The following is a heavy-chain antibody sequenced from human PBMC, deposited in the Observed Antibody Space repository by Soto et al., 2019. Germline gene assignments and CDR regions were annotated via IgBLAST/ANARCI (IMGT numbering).Heavy chain of an antibody. V-gene: IGHV4-61*01. Sequence: SETLSLTCTVSGGSVSSGSYYWSWIRQPPGKGLEWIGYIYYSGSTNYNPSLKSRVTISVDTSKNQFSLKLSSVTAADTAVYYCARDRRGVLRYFDEYYYYGMDVWGQGTTVTVSS. CDR3: ARDRRGVLRYFDEYYYYGMDV. J-gene: IGHJ6*02. CDR2: IYYSGST. D-gene: IGHD3-9*01. CDR1: GGSVSSGSYY.